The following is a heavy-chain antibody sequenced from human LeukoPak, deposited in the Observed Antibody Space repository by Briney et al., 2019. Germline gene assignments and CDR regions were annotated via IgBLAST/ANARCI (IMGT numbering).Heavy chain of an antibody. V-gene: IGHV3-15*01. CDR2: IKSKAEGETK. CDR3: ATGIVTGTSR. D-gene: IGHD1-20*01. J-gene: IGHJ4*02. Sequence: PGGTLSRSCAVSRFTFSNAWPSRVPQAPGKGLEGVGRIKSKAEGETKEYAASVKGRFTISRDDSKSRLYLQMSSLKTEDTAVYYCATGIVTGTSRWGQGTLVAVSS. CDR1: RFTFSNAW.